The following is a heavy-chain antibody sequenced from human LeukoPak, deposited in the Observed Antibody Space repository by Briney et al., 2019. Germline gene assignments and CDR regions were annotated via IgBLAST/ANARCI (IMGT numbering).Heavy chain of an antibody. CDR1: GFTFSSYG. CDR3: ARDSGPPFGSSTGAEYFQH. D-gene: IGHD1-1*01. CDR2: IWYDGSNK. J-gene: IGHJ1*01. Sequence: GRSLRLSCAASGFTFSSYGMHWVRQAPGKGLEWVAVIWYDGSNKYYADSVKGRFTISRDNSKNTLYLQMNSLRAEDTAVYYCARDSGPPFGSSTGAEYFQHWGQGTLVTVSS. V-gene: IGHV3-33*01.